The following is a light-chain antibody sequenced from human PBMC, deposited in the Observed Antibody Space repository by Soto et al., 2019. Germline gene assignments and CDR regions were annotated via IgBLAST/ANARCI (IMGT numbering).Light chain of an antibody. J-gene: IGKJ1*01. CDR1: QGISTY. V-gene: IGKV1-39*01. CDR2: AAS. Sequence: DIQMTQSPSSLSASVGDRVTITCRASQGISTYLNWYQQKPGKAPKLLIYAASSLQSGVPSRFSGSESETDFTLTISSLQPEDFANYSCQQSYITTWTFGQGTKVEIK. CDR3: QQSYITTWT.